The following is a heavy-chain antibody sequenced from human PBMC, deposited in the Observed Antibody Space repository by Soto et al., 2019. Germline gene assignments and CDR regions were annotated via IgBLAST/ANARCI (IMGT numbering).Heavy chain of an antibody. J-gene: IGHJ4*02. CDR2: ISHDGSNA. CDR3: AKQGIEVAGTDYFDY. V-gene: IGHV3-30*18. CDR1: GFIFRSYG. D-gene: IGHD6-19*01. Sequence: QVQLVESGGGVAQPGKSLRLSCAATGFIFRSYGIHWVRQAPGKGLEWVAVISHDGSNAYYADAVNGRFTISRDNARNTVYLQMNSLRGEDTAVYYCAKQGIEVAGTDYFDYWGQGALVTVAS.